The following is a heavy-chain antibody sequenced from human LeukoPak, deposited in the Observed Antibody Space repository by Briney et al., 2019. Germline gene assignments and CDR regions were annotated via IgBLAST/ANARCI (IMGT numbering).Heavy chain of an antibody. J-gene: IGHJ4*02. D-gene: IGHD7-27*01. Sequence: PSETLSLTCIVSGGSISGYSWNWIRQTPGKGLEWIGYISHTGTTSYNSSLKSRVTISVDTSKNQLSLKLTSVTAADTAVYYCARYRVLWGFDYWGQGTLVTVSS. CDR2: ISHTGTT. V-gene: IGHV4-59*08. CDR1: GGSISGYS. CDR3: ARYRVLWGFDY.